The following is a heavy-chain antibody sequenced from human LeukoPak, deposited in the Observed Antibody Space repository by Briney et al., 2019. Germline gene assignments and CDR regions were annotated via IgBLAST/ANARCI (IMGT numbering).Heavy chain of an antibody. CDR1: GFTITPYA. CDR2: ISGSGGGT. Sequence: PGGSLRLSCAASGFTITPYAMNWVRQAPGKGLEWVTAISGSGGGTYYADSVKGRFTISRDTSKNTLYLQMNSLRAEDTAVHYCAKWDYGVGFDNWGQGTLVTVSS. D-gene: IGHD4-17*01. V-gene: IGHV3-23*01. CDR3: AKWDYGVGFDN. J-gene: IGHJ4*02.